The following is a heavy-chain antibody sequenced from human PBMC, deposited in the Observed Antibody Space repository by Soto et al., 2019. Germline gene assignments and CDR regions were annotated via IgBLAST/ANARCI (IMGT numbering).Heavy chain of an antibody. J-gene: IGHJ4*02. Sequence: QVHLQESGPGLVKPSGTLSLTCDVFGGSISSRDWWSWVRQPPGKGLEWIGEIHLGGNTNYNPSLKSRLIMSGDKSKSQLSLKVNSVTAADTAVYYCARNGDYYFDYWGQGTLVTVSS. V-gene: IGHV4-4*02. CDR3: ARNGDYYFDY. D-gene: IGHD2-21*01. CDR2: IHLGGNT. CDR1: GGSISSRDW.